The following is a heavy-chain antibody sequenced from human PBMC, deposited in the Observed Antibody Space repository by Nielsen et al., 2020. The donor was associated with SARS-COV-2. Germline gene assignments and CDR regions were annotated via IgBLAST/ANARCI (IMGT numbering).Heavy chain of an antibody. CDR1: GFTFDDYG. V-gene: IGHV3-20*01. CDR3: ARVWCGTLGVGATETYFDY. CDR2: INWNGGST. D-gene: IGHD1-26*01. Sequence: GESLKISCAASGFTFDDYGMSWVRQAPGKGLEWVSGINWNGGSTGYADSVKGRFTISRDNAKNSLYLQMNSLRAEDTALYHCARVWCGTLGVGATETYFDYWGQGTLVTVSS. J-gene: IGHJ4*02.